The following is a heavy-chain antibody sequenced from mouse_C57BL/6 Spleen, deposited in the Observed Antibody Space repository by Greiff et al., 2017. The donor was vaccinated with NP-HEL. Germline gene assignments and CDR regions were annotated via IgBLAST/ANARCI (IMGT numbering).Heavy chain of an antibody. CDR3: ARTLITTVVPYWYFDV. D-gene: IGHD1-1*01. CDR1: GYTFTSYW. J-gene: IGHJ1*03. V-gene: IGHV1-69*01. CDR2: LDPSDSYT. Sequence: QVQLQQPGAELVMPGASVKLSCKASGYTFTSYWMHWVKQRPGQGLEWIGELDPSDSYTNYNQKFKGKSTLTVDKSSSTAYMQLSSLTSEDSAVYYCARTLITTVVPYWYFDVWGTGTTVTVSS.